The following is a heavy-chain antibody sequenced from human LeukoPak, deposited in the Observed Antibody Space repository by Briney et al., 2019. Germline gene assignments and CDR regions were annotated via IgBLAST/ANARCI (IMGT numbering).Heavy chain of an antibody. V-gene: IGHV1-69*06. CDR2: IIPIFGTA. J-gene: IGHJ6*03. CDR3: ARPTEPRIAVGYYYMDV. CDR1: GGTFSSYA. D-gene: IGHD6-19*01. Sequence: SVKVSCKASGGTFSSYAISWVRQAPGQGLEWVGGIIPIFGTANYAQKFQGRVTITADKSTSTAYMELSSLRSEDTAVYYCARPTEPRIAVGYYYMDVWGKGTTVTVSS.